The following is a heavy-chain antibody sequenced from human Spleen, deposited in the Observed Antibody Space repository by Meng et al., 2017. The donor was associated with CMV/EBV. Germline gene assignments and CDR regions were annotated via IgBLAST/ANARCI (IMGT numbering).Heavy chain of an antibody. CDR3: ASVYSTGWYFDY. CDR1: GYTFTGYN. Sequence: ASVKVSCKASGYTFTGYNMHWVRQAPGQGLEWMGWINPNSGDTNYAQKFQGRVTMTRDTSISTAYMELSSLRSDDTALYYCASVYSTGWYFDYWGQGTLVTVSS. CDR2: INPNSGDT. D-gene: IGHD6-19*01. V-gene: IGHV1-2*02. J-gene: IGHJ4*02.